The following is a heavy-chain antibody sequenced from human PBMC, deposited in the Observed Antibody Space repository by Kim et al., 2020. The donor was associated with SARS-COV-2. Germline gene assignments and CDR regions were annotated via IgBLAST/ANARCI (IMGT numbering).Heavy chain of an antibody. D-gene: IGHD5-18*01. CDR2: IKGDGSST. CDR3: ARASNVGYNSIDV. J-gene: IGHJ3*01. Sequence: GGSLRLSCVGSGFTFSTYWMHWVRQLPGKGLMWVSRIKGDGSSTLYADSVKGRFTISRDNAKSTLNLEMHSLRSEDTGLYFCARASNVGYNSIDVWGQGTLVTVSS. V-gene: IGHV3-74*01. CDR1: GFTFSTYW.